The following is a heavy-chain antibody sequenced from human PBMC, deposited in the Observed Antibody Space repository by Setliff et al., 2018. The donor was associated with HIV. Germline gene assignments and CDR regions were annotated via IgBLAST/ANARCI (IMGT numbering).Heavy chain of an antibody. Sequence: SETLSLTCIVSSGSIHIGSYYWSWIRQPVGKGLEWIGRIYTSWSTDYNPSLKSRVAISVDTSKNHFSLNLTSVTAADTAIYFCARVGGKGYSNFLDSWGQGLLVTVSS. V-gene: IGHV4-61*02. D-gene: IGHD2-15*01. CDR3: ARVGGKGYSNFLDS. J-gene: IGHJ4*02. CDR2: IYTSWST. CDR1: SGSIHIGSYY.